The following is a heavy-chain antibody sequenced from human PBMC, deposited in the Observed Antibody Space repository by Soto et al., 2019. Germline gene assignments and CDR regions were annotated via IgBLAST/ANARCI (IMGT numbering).Heavy chain of an antibody. CDR2: ISGSGGST. J-gene: IGHJ4*02. D-gene: IGHD3-22*01. V-gene: IGHV3-23*01. Sequence: LRLSCAASGFTFSSYAISWVRQAPGKALEWVSAISGSGGSTYYADSVKGRFTISRDNSKNTLYLQMNSLRAEDTAVYYCAKDHTGYYYDSSGYYDYWGQGTLVTVSS. CDR1: GFTFSSYA. CDR3: AKDHTGYYYDSSGYYDY.